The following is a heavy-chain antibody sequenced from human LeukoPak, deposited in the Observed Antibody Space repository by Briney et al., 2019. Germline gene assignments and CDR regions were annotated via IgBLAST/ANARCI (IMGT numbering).Heavy chain of an antibody. D-gene: IGHD4-23*01. CDR2: ISWNSDSI. J-gene: IGHJ4*02. CDR3: ARDYGGNPGGY. CDR1: GVTFDDYA. Sequence: GGSLKLSCAASGVTFDDYAMHWVRQAPGKGLEWVSGISWNSDSIGYADSVKGRFTISRDNAKNSLYLQMNSLRAEDTAVYYCARDYGGNPGGYWGRGTLVTVSS. V-gene: IGHV3-9*01.